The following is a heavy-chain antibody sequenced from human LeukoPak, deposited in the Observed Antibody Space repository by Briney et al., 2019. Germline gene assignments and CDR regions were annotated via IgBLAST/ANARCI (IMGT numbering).Heavy chain of an antibody. CDR1: GFTFSSYS. J-gene: IGHJ4*02. D-gene: IGHD3-22*01. CDR3: NPYYYDSSGYLNDY. Sequence: KSGGSLRLSCAASGFTFSSYSMNWVRQAPGKGLEWVSSISSSSSYIYYADSVKGRFTISRDNAKNSLYLQMNSLRAEDTAVYYCNPYYYDSSGYLNDYWGQGTLVTVSS. CDR2: ISSSSSYI. V-gene: IGHV3-21*01.